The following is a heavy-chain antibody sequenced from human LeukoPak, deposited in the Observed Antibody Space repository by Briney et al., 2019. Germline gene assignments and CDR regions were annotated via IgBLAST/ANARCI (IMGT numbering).Heavy chain of an antibody. V-gene: IGHV1-8*01. D-gene: IGHD3-3*01. CDR3: ARVVTIFGVVIISGDDAFDI. CDR1: GYTFTSYD. J-gene: IGHJ3*02. Sequence: ASVKVSCKASGYTFTSYDINWVRQATGQGLEWMGWMNPNSGNTGYAQKFQGRVTMTRDTSISTAYMELSRLRCDDTAVYYCARVVTIFGVVIISGDDAFDIWGQGTMVTVSS. CDR2: MNPNSGNT.